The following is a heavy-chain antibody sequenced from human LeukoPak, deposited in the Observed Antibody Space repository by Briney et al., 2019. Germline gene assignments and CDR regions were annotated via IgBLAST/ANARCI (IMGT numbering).Heavy chain of an antibody. D-gene: IGHD3-10*01. J-gene: IGHJ4*02. Sequence: PGGSLRLSCAASGFTFSSYGMHWVRQAPGKGLEWVAVIWYDGSNKYYADSVKGRFTISRDNSKNTLYLQMNSLRAEDTAVYYCARTLWFGELSKGFDYWGQGTLVTVSS. V-gene: IGHV3-33*08. CDR2: IWYDGSNK. CDR1: GFTFSSYG. CDR3: ARTLWFGELSKGFDY.